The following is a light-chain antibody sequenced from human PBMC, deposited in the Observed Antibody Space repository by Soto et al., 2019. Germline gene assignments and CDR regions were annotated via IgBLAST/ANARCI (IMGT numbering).Light chain of an antibody. CDR1: QSVSIL. CDR3: QQTYSTPWT. Sequence: EIVLTQSQASLYVSPGERAPLSCRASQSVSILLAWYQQKPGQAPRLLIYGASTRATGIPARFSGSGSGTDFTLTISSLQPEDFATYYCQQTYSTPWTFGQGTKVDIK. J-gene: IGKJ1*01. CDR2: GAS. V-gene: IGKV3-15*01.